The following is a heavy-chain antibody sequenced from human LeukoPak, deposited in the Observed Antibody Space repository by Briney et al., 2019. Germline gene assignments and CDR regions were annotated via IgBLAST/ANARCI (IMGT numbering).Heavy chain of an antibody. CDR3: AREGSMTSRPFVSNDY. J-gene: IGHJ4*02. CDR1: GGSITSIY. CDR2: IHTSGNT. Sequence: DPSETLSLTCTVSGGSITSIYWSWIRQPAGKGLEWIGRIHTSGNTDYNPSLKSRVTMSIDTSKNQFSLNLRSVTAADTAVYFCAREGSMTSRPFVSNDYWGQGTLVTVSS. V-gene: IGHV4-4*07. D-gene: IGHD6-6*01.